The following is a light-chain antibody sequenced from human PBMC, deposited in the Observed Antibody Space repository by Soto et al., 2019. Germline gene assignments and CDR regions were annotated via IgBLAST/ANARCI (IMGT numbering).Light chain of an antibody. J-gene: IGLJ1*01. CDR3: TSYTSDATPYV. CDR1: SSDVGGYNY. V-gene: IGLV2-14*01. Sequence: QSALTQPASVSGSPGQSITISCTGTSSDVGGYNYVSWYQHHPGKAPKLMIHEVSDRPSGVSNRFSGSKSGNSASLTISGLQAEDEADYYRTSYTSDATPYVFGTGTKVTVL. CDR2: EVS.